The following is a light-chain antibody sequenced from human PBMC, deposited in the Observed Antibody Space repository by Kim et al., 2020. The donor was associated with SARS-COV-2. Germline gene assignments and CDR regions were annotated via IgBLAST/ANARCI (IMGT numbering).Light chain of an antibody. Sequence: VVRQSPATLSLSPGERATLSCRASQSVGIYLAWYQQKPSQAPRLLIYDASKRATGIPARFRGSGSGTDFTLTIGTLEPEDSAVYYFHHRGKFGQRTRLAI. V-gene: IGKV3-11*01. J-gene: IGKJ5*01. CDR2: DAS. CDR3: HHRGK. CDR1: QSVGIY.